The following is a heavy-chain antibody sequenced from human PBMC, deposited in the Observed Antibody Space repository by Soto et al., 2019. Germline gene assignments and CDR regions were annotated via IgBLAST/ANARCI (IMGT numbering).Heavy chain of an antibody. J-gene: IGHJ6*03. CDR3: AKGSSSTQFLNYYFYHMDV. CDR2: IGGSGAYT. D-gene: IGHD2-2*01. V-gene: IGHV3-23*01. CDR1: GLNFPNYA. Sequence: LLESGGGLVQPGGSLRLSCVASGLNFPNYAMNWVRQAPGKGLEWVSGIGGSGAYTYYADSVKGRFTISRDNSKNTVYLQMNSLRGEDTAVYYCAKGSSSTQFLNYYFYHMDVWGKGTTVSVSS.